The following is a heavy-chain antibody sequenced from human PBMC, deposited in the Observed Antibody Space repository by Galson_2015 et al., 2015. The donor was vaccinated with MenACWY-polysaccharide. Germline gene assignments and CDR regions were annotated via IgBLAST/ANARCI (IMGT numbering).Heavy chain of an antibody. D-gene: IGHD2-15*01. CDR2: ISATGADT. V-gene: IGHV3-23*01. Sequence: SLRLSCAASGFTFYSYAMTWVRQAPGKGLEWVSAISATGADTYYADSVRGRFTISRDNSENTLYLQMNSLRAEDTALYYCAKLQCTGGSCYAPYWGQGTLVTVSS. J-gene: IGHJ4*02. CDR3: AKLQCTGGSCYAPY. CDR1: GFTFYSYA.